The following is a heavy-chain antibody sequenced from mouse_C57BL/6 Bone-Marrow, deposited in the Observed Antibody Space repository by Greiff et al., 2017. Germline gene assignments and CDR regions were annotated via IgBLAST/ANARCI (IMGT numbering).Heavy chain of an antibody. D-gene: IGHD1-1*01. CDR1: GYSITSGYY. CDR3: ARDTRYYYGSPWFAY. V-gene: IGHV3-6*01. Sequence: EVKLMESGPGLVKPSQSLSLTCSVTGYSITSGYYWNWLRQFPGNKLEWTGYISYDGSNNYNPSLKNRISITRDTSKHQFFLKVNSVTTEDTATYYCARDTRYYYGSPWFAYWGQGTLVTVSA. J-gene: IGHJ3*01. CDR2: ISYDGSN.